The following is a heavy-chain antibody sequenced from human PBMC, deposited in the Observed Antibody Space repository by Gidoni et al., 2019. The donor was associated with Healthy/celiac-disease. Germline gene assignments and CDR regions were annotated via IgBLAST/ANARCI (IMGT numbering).Heavy chain of an antibody. CDR2: SKSKTDGGTT. CDR1: GFTFSTAW. CDR3: TTGYSSSWWGMDV. V-gene: IGHV3-15*07. J-gene: IGHJ6*02. Sequence: EVQLVESGGGLVKPGGSLRLSCAASGFTFSTAWMNWVRQAPGKGLEGVGRSKSKTDGGTTDYAAPVKGRFTISRDDSKNTLYLQMNSLKTEDTAVYYCTTGYSSSWWGMDVWGQGTTVTVSS. D-gene: IGHD6-13*01.